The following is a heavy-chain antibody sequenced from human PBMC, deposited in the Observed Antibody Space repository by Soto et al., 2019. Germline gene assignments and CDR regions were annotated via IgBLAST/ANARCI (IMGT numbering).Heavy chain of an antibody. D-gene: IGHD2-2*01. CDR2: IYYSGST. CDR1: GGSISSYY. J-gene: IGHJ6*03. Sequence: SETLSLTCTVSGGSISSYYWSWIRQPPGKGLEWIGYIYYSGSTNYNPSLKSRVTISVDTSKNQFSLKLSSVTAADTAVYYCARVRCSSTSCYAENYYYYYMDVWGKGTTVTVSS. V-gene: IGHV4-59*01. CDR3: ARVRCSSTSCYAENYYYYYMDV.